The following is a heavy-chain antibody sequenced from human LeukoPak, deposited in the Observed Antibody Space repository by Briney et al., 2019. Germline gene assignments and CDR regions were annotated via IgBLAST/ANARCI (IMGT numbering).Heavy chain of an antibody. J-gene: IGHJ4*02. D-gene: IGHD6-13*01. CDR3: ARSDGIAAAGPFDY. CDR2: IYGGVST. Sequence: GSLRLSCAASGFTFSSYALSWVRQAPGKGLEWVSVIYGGVSTSYADSVKGRFTISRDNSKNTLYLQMNSLRAEDTAVYYCARSDGIAAAGPFDYWGQGTLVTVSS. CDR1: GFTFSSYA. V-gene: IGHV3-53*01.